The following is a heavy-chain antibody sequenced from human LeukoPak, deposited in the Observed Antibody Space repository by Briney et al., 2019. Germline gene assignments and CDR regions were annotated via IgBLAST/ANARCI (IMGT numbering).Heavy chain of an antibody. J-gene: IGHJ5*02. CDR1: GGSISSRSDF. Sequence: PSETLSLTCTVSGGSISSRSDFWGWLRQPPGQGLEWIGSTYYSGGNYYNPSLKRRPTLSVNTSTNQYSLKLTSVTAANTALYSRATGDCFSTSCYTRDNWFDPWGQGALVTVPS. CDR2: TYYSGGN. V-gene: IGHV4-39*07. D-gene: IGHD2-2*02. CDR3: ATGDCFSTSCYTRDNWFDP.